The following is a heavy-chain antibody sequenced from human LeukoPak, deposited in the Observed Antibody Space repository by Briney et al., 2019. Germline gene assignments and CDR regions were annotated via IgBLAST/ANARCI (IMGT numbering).Heavy chain of an antibody. J-gene: IGHJ4*02. CDR1: GVSVSTSH. Sequence: PSETLSLTCNVSGVSVSTSHWNWIRQRPGKGLEWIGCLSYTGKTDYNPSLKSRVSISLGSSNNHFSLKLTSVTAADTAVYYCSEGYFEPFDHWGQGVLVTVSS. CDR2: LSYTGKT. V-gene: IGHV4-59*02. D-gene: IGHD2/OR15-2a*01. CDR3: SEGYFEPFDH.